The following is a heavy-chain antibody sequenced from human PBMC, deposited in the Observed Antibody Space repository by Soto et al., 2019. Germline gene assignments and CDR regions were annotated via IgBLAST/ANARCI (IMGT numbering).Heavy chain of an antibody. CDR3: AKDWGSGWYYFDS. V-gene: IGHV3-30*18. CDR1: GFTFRNFG. J-gene: IGHJ4*02. Sequence: QIQLVESGVGVVEPGKSLRVSCSASGFTFRNFGMHWVRQAPGKGLEWVAVITYDGSNTYYRVSVKGRLTISRDNLQNMVYLQMHSLRVEDTGVYYCAKDWGSGWYYFDSWGQGTLVTVSS. D-gene: IGHD6-19*01. CDR2: ITYDGSNT.